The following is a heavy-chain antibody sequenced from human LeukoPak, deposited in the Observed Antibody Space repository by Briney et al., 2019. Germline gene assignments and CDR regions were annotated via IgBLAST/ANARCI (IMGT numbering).Heavy chain of an antibody. CDR3: AKGYYGSGVSLDY. V-gene: IGHV3-30*02. D-gene: IGHD3-10*01. J-gene: IGHJ4*02. CDR2: IRYDGSNK. CDR1: GFTFSSYG. Sequence: PGGSLRLSCAASGFTFSSYGMHWVRRAPGKGLEWVAFIRYDGSNKYYADSVKGRFTISRDNSKNTLYLQMNSLRAEDTAVYYCAKGYYGSGVSLDYWGQGTLVTVSS.